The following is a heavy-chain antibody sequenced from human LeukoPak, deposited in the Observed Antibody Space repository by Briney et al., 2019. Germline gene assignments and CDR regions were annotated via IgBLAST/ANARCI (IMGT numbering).Heavy chain of an antibody. V-gene: IGHV4-34*01. J-gene: IGHJ4*02. CDR3: ARWRSGSLDY. D-gene: IGHD3-10*01. CDR2: INHSGST. CDR1: GGSFSGYY. Sequence: SETLSLTCAVYGGSFSGYYWSWIRQPPGKGLEWIGEINHSGSTNHNPSLKSRVTISVDTSKNQFSLRLSSVTAADTAVYYCARWRSGSLDYWGQGTLVTVSS.